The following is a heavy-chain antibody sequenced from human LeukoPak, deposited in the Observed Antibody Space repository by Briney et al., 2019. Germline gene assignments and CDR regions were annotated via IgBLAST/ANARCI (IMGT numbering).Heavy chain of an antibody. CDR3: ARGGAYYDFWSGYSHNWFDP. CDR1: GFTFSSYE. Sequence: GGSLRLSCAASGFTFSSYEMNWVRQAPGKGLEWVSYISSSGSTIYYADSVKGRFTISRDNAKNSLYLQMNSLRAEDTAVYYCARGGAYYDFWSGYSHNWFDPWGQGTLVTVSS. V-gene: IGHV3-48*03. D-gene: IGHD3-3*01. CDR2: ISSSGSTI. J-gene: IGHJ5*02.